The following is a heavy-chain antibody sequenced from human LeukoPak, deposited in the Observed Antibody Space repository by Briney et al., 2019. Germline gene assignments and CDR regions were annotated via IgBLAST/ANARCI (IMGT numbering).Heavy chain of an antibody. D-gene: IGHD6-25*01. V-gene: IGHV3-21*01. CDR2: ISSSSSYI. Sequence: PGGSLRLSCSASGFSFSSYGMHWVRQAPGKGLEWVSSISSSSSYIYYADSVKGRFTISRDNAKNSLYLQMNSLRAEDTAVYYCARDLSSEFMAIFDYWGQGTLVTVSS. J-gene: IGHJ4*02. CDR1: GFSFSSYG. CDR3: ARDLSSEFMAIFDY.